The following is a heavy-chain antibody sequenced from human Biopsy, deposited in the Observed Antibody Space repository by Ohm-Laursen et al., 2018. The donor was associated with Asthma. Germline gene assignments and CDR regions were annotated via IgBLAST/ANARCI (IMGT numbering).Heavy chain of an antibody. CDR1: GFSFSNYV. CDR2: ISKDASTQ. D-gene: IGHD1-1*01. J-gene: IGHJ3*02. V-gene: IGHV3-30*03. Sequence: SLRLSCTASGFSFSNYVMSWVRQAPGKGLEWVGVISKDASTQDYADSVKGRFTMARDNSKNTLDLQMSSLREEDTAVYYCVRDGTDDAFDIWGQGTVVSVSS. CDR3: VRDGTDDAFDI.